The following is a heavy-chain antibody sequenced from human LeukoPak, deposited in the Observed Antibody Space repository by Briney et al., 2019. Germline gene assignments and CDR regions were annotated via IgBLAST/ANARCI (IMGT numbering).Heavy chain of an antibody. CDR1: GGSFSGYY. CDR3: ARGRVLYYFDY. J-gene: IGHJ4*02. CDR2: INHSGST. V-gene: IGHV4-34*01. Sequence: PSETLSLTCAVYGGSFSGYYWSWIRQPPGKGLEWIGEINHSGSTNYNPSLKSRVTISVDTSKNQFSLKLSSVTAADTAVYYCARGRVLYYFDYWGQGTLVTVS. D-gene: IGHD3-10*01.